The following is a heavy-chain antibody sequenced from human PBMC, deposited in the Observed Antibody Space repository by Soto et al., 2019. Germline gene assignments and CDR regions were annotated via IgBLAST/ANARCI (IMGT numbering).Heavy chain of an antibody. CDR3: ARISQPLGRAFDI. V-gene: IGHV4-59*01. Sequence: PSETLSLTCIVSGGSTSSYYWSWIRQPPGKGLEWIGYIYYSGSTNYNPSLKSRVTISVDTSKNQFSLKLSSVTAADTAVYYCARISQPLGRAFDIWGQGTMVTVSS. CDR2: IYYSGST. J-gene: IGHJ3*02. CDR1: GGSTSSYY. D-gene: IGHD6-13*01.